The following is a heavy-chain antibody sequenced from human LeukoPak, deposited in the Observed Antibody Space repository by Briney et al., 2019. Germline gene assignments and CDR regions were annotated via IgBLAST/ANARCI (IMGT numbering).Heavy chain of an antibody. CDR3: ARCDYVWGNYRSRPILYFDN. D-gene: IGHD3-16*02. V-gene: IGHV1-18*01. J-gene: IGHJ4*02. CDR1: GYTFTTYG. CDR2: ISAYNGNT. Sequence: ASVEVSCKASGYTFTTYGISWVRQAPGQGLEWMGWISAYNGNTNYAQKFQGRVTMTTDTSTTTAYMELRSLTSDDTAVYYCARCDYVWGNYRSRPILYFDNWGQGTLVTVSP.